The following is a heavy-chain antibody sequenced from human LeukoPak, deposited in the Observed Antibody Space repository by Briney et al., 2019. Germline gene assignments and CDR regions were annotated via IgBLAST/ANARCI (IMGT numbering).Heavy chain of an antibody. J-gene: IGHJ4*02. CDR3: ARDGCSGGSCHGIDY. D-gene: IGHD2-15*01. CDR1: GFTFSSYG. Sequence: GGSLRLSCAASGFTFSSYGMHWVRQAPGKGLEWVAVIWYDGSDKYYADSVKGRFTISRDNSKNTLYLQMNSLRAEDTAVYYCARDGCSGGSCHGIDYWGQGTLVTVSS. V-gene: IGHV3-33*01. CDR2: IWYDGSDK.